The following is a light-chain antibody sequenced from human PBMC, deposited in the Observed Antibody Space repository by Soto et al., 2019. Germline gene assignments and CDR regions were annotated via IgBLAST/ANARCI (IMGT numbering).Light chain of an antibody. J-gene: IGKJ2*03. CDR3: QQYGSSPVS. CDR2: GAS. CDR1: QSVSSSN. V-gene: IGKV3-20*01. Sequence: EIVLTQSPGTLSLSPGEGATLSCRASQSVSSSNLAWYQHKPGQAPRLVMYGASSRATGIPDRFSGSGSGTDFTRTISRLEPEDFAIYYCQQYGSSPVSFGQGTKLEIK.